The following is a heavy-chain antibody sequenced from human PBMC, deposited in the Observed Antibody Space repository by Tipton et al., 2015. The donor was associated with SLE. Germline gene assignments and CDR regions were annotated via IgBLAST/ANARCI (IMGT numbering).Heavy chain of an antibody. CDR2: IIPIFGRA. J-gene: IGHJ4*02. CDR3: ARAHTAYSSSVQLDS. CDR1: GGTFGTYA. D-gene: IGHD6-6*01. Sequence: QSGAEVKKPGSSVKVSCKTSGGTFGTYAMNWVRQAPGQGLAWMGGIIPIFGRAMYAQKFQGRVTITTDESTSTAYMELSSLRSEDTAVYYCARAHTAYSSSVQLDSWGQGTLVTVSS. V-gene: IGHV1-69*05.